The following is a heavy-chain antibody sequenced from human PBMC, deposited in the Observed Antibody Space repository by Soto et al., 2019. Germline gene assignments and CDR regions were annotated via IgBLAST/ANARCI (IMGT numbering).Heavy chain of an antibody. V-gene: IGHV3-53*04. J-gene: IGHJ4*02. CDR2: LFRDGTT. CDR3: ARAEYTGSWTAERDY. Sequence: PGGSLRLSCAGSGFTVSSSYMSWVRQAPGEGLEWVSVLFRDGTTFYADSAKGRFTISRHNSENTLYLQMNSLRGDDTAVYYCARAEYTGSWTAERDYWGQGTLVTVSS. D-gene: IGHD6-13*01. CDR1: GFTVSSSY.